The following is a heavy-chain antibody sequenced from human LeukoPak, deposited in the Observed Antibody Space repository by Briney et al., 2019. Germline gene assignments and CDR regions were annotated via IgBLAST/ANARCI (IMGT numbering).Heavy chain of an antibody. J-gene: IGHJ3*02. CDR1: GFTFTSYD. CDR3: ARGTERYSGYERAFDI. Sequence: ASVKVSCKASGFTFTSYDINWVRQASGQGLEWMGWMNPNNGNTGYAQKFQGRVTITADESTSTAYMELSSLRSEDTAVFCCARGTERYSGYERAFDIWGQGTMVTVSS. CDR2: MNPNNGNT. D-gene: IGHD5-12*01. V-gene: IGHV1-8*01.